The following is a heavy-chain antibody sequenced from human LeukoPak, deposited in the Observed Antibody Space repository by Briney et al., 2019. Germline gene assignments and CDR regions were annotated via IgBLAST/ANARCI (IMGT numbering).Heavy chain of an antibody. CDR2: INPNSGGT. D-gene: IGHD4-23*01. J-gene: IGHJ4*02. V-gene: IGHV1-2*02. CDR3: ASFATVVTPGVAY. Sequence: ASVKVSCKASGYTFTGYYMYWVRQAPGQGLEWMGWINPNSGGTNYAQKFQGRITMTRDTSISTAYMELSRLRSDDTAVYYCASFATVVTPGVAYWGQGTLVTVYS. CDR1: GYTFTGYY.